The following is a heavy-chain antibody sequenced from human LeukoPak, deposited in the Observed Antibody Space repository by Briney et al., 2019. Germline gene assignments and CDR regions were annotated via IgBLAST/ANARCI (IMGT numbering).Heavy chain of an antibody. J-gene: IGHJ4*02. CDR1: GFTFSNAW. CDR2: IRYDGSNK. Sequence: GGSLRLSCAASGFTFSNAWMSWVRQAPGKGLEWVAFIRYDGSNKYYADSVKGRSTISRDNSKNTLYLQMNSLRAEDTAVYYCAKDHRVPVSYSSSWSHDFDYWGQGTLVTVSS. CDR3: AKDHRVPVSYSSSWSHDFDY. V-gene: IGHV3-30*02. D-gene: IGHD6-13*01.